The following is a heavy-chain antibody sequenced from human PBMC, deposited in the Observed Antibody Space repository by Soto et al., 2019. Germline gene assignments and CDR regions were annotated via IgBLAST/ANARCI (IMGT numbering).Heavy chain of an antibody. J-gene: IGHJ4*02. CDR2: IYWDDDK. CDR3: ARTGWDLFDY. CDR1: GFSLTTSGVG. Sequence: QITLKESGPTLVKPTQTLTLTCTFSGFSLTTSGVGVGWIRQPPGKALEWLALIYWDDDKRSSPSLKSRLTIPXDTSKNPVVLTMTNMDPVDTATYYCARTGWDLFDYWGQGTLVTVSS. D-gene: IGHD1-26*01. V-gene: IGHV2-5*02.